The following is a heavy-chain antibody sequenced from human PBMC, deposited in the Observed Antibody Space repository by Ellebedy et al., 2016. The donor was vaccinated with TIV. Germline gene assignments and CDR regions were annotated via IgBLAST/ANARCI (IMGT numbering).Heavy chain of an antibody. J-gene: IGHJ3*02. CDR2: INTNSGNP. Sequence: AASVKVSCKASGYTFASYGVNWVRQAPGQGLEWMGWINTNSGNPTYAQAFTGRIVFSLDTSVSTAYLQISSLRAEDSAVYYCARTGILGNAFDIWGQGTMVTVSS. CDR3: ARTGILGNAFDI. D-gene: IGHD3-16*01. CDR1: GYTFASYG. V-gene: IGHV7-4-1*02.